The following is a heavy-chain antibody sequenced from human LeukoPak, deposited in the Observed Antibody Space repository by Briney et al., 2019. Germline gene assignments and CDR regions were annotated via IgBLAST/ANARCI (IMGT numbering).Heavy chain of an antibody. D-gene: IGHD6-13*01. CDR3: AKDLIYSSSWDLDDY. CDR2: ISGSGGST. Sequence: PGGSLRLSCAASGFTFSSYAMSWVRQAPGKGLEWVSAISGSGGSTYYADSVKGRFTISRDNSKNTLYLQMNSLRAEDTAVYYCAKDLIYSSSWDLDDYWGQGTLVTVSS. V-gene: IGHV3-23*01. CDR1: GFTFSSYA. J-gene: IGHJ4*02.